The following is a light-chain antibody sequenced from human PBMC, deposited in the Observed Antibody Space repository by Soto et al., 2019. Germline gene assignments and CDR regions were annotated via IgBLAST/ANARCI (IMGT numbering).Light chain of an antibody. Sequence: EIVMTQSPATLSVSPGERATLSCRASQSVSSDLAWYHQKPGQAPRLLIYGASTRATGIPARFSGSGSGTEFTLTINSLQSEDFALYYCQQYNNWPRTFGQGTRLEIK. CDR3: QQYNNWPRT. V-gene: IGKV3-15*01. CDR1: QSVSSD. CDR2: GAS. J-gene: IGKJ5*01.